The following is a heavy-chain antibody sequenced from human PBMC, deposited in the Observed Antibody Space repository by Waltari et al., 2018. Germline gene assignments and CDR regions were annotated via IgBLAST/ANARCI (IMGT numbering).Heavy chain of an antibody. J-gene: IGHJ5*02. Sequence: QLQLQESGPGLVKPSETLSLTCTVSGGSISSSSYYWGWIRQPPGKGLGWIGSIYYSGSTYYNPSLKSRVTISVDTSKNQFSLKLSSVTAADTAVYYCATQQLDISAGNWFDPWGQGTLVTVSS. CDR3: ATQQLDISAGNWFDP. D-gene: IGHD6-13*01. CDR2: IYYSGST. V-gene: IGHV4-39*01. CDR1: GGSISSSSYY.